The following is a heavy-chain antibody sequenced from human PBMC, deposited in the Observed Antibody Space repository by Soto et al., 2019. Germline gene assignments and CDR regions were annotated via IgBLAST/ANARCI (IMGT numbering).Heavy chain of an antibody. CDR3: ARAYDSSGSLNWFDP. V-gene: IGHV1-2*04. D-gene: IGHD3-22*01. CDR2: INPNSGGT. J-gene: IGHJ5*02. CDR1: GYTFTGYY. Sequence: GXSVKVSCNASGYTFTGYYMHLVRHTPGQGLEWMGWINPNSGGTNYAQKFQGWVTMTRDTSISTAYMELSRLRYDDTAVYYCARAYDSSGSLNWFDPWGQGTLVT.